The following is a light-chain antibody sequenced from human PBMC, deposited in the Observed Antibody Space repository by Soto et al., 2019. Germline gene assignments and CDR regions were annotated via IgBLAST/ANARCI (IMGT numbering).Light chain of an antibody. V-gene: IGLV2-8*01. J-gene: IGLJ1*01. CDR3: CSYAGTKYYV. Sequence: QSALTQPPSASGSLGQSVTISCTGTSSDIGRYEFVSWYQHHPGKAPKLIICEVTERPSGVPDRFSGSKSGNTASLTVSGLQADDEADYFCCSYAGTKYYVFGTGTKLTVL. CDR2: EVT. CDR1: SSDIGRYEF.